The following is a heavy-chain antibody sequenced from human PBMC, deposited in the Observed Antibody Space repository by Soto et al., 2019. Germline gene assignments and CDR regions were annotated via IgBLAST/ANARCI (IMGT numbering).Heavy chain of an antibody. CDR3: ARGYTGYCSGGTCYWFDH. Sequence: EVQLVESGGGLVKPGGSLRLSCAASGFSFSSYSMNWVRQAPGKGLEWVSSISSSASHINYADSVKGRFTISRDNAKKSLYRQMNSLRAEDKAVYYCARGYTGYCSGGTCYWFDHWGQGTLVTVSS. D-gene: IGHD2-15*01. CDR1: GFSFSSYS. J-gene: IGHJ5*02. V-gene: IGHV3-21*01. CDR2: ISSSASHI.